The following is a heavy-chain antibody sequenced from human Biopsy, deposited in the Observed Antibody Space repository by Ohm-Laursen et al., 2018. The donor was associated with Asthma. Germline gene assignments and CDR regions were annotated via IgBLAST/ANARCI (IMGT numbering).Heavy chain of an antibody. Sequence: TLSLTCTVSGGSINIGDYYWSWICQHPVKGLEWIGYIYYSGSTYYNPSPKSRVSISLDTSKNQFSLSLTSVTAADTAVYYCARTTYGDDGFDPWGQGTLVTVSS. CDR2: IYYSGST. CDR3: ARTTYGDDGFDP. D-gene: IGHD4-17*01. V-gene: IGHV4-31*03. CDR1: GGSINIGDYY. J-gene: IGHJ5*02.